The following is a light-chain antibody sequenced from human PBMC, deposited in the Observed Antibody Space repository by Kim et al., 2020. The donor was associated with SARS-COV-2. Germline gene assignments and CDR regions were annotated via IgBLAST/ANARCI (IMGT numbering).Light chain of an antibody. CDR3: QQSYSTPWT. CDR2: AAS. V-gene: IGKV1-39*01. Sequence: AHVGDRVTITCRASQKIINFLNWYQQKPGKAPNLLIFAASNLESGVPSRFSGSGSGAEFTLTISSLRPEDCATYYCQQSYSTPWTFGQGTKVDIK. J-gene: IGKJ1*01. CDR1: QKIINF.